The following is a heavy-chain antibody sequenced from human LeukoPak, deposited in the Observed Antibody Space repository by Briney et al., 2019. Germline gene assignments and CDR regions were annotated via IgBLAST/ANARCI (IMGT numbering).Heavy chain of an antibody. D-gene: IGHD3-3*02. J-gene: IGHJ5*02. CDR3: ARARQLYKHNWFDP. V-gene: IGHV3-21*01. CDR2: ISSSSSYI. Sequence: GGSLRLSCAASGFTFSSYSMNWVRQAPGKGLEWVSSISSSSSYIYYADSVKGRFTISRDNAKNSLYLQMNSLRAEDTAVYYCARARQLYKHNWFDPWGQGTLGTVSS. CDR1: GFTFSSYS.